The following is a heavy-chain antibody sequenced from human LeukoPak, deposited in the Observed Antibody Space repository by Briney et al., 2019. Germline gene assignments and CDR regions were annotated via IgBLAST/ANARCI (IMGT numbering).Heavy chain of an antibody. CDR2: VSAYGDNT. J-gene: IGHJ4*02. V-gene: IGHV1-18*01. D-gene: IGHD5-18*01. CDR1: GYTFTNYG. CDR3: ARGRIQLWPYREGFNY. Sequence: ASVKVSCKASGYTFTNYGISWVRQAPGQGLEWMGWVSAYGDNTNYVQKVQGRVTMTTDTSTSTAYMELRSLRSDDTAVYYCARGRIQLWPYREGFNYWGQGTLVTVSS.